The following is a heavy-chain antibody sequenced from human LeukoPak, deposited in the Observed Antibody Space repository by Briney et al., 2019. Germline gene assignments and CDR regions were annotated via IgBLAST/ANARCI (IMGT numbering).Heavy chain of an antibody. Sequence: SVKVSCTASGYTFTSNYMLWVRQAPGQGLEWMGGIIPIFGTANYAQKFQGRVTITADESTSTAYMELSSLRSEDTAVYYCARDSGYEMGYYYGMDVRGQGTTVTVSS. CDR3: ARDSGYEMGYYYGMDV. CDR2: IIPIFGTA. CDR1: GYTFTSNY. J-gene: IGHJ6*02. D-gene: IGHD5-12*01. V-gene: IGHV1-69*13.